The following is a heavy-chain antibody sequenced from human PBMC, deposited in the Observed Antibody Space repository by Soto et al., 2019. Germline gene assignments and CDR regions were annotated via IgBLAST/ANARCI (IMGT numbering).Heavy chain of an antibody. CDR1: GYSFTSYC. V-gene: IGHV5-51*01. D-gene: IGHD3-16*02. J-gene: IGHJ5*02. CDR3: ARLRPPAPIYHPPTWLAP. CDR2: IYPCDSDT. Sequence: GEALKISCEGSGYSFTSYCIGWGGQMPGKGLEWMGIIYPCDSDTRYSPSFRGQVTIPANKPISTAYLQGSSRKASNTAIYYCARLRPPAPIYHPPTWLAPWGKETLSTVPS.